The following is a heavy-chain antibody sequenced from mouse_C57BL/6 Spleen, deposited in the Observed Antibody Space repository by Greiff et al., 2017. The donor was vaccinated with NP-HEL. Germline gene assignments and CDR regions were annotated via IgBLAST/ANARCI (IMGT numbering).Heavy chain of an antibody. Sequence: QVQLKQSGAELVKPGASVKISCKASGYAFSSYWMNWVKQRPGKGLEWIGQIYPGDGDTNYNGKFKGKATLTADKSSSTAYMQLSSLTSEDSAVYACARSTGRGHYAMDYWGQGTSVTVSS. CDR2: IYPGDGDT. CDR1: GYAFSSYW. V-gene: IGHV1-80*01. CDR3: ARSTGRGHYAMDY. D-gene: IGHD3-3*01. J-gene: IGHJ4*01.